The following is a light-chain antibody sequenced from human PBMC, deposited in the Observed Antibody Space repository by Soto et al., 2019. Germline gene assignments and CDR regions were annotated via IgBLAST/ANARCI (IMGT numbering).Light chain of an antibody. CDR1: QSISSW. CDR2: DAS. CDR3: QQYNSYRIT. J-gene: IGKJ5*01. V-gene: IGKV1-5*01. Sequence: DIQMTQSPSTLSASVGDRVTITCRASQSISSWLAWYQQKPGKAPKLLIYDASSLESGVPSRFSGSGSGTEFTLTISSLQPDDFVTYYCQQYNSYRITFGQGTRLEIK.